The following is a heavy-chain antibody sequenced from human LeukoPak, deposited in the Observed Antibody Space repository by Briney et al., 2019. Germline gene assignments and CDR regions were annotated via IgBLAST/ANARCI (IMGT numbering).Heavy chain of an antibody. J-gene: IGHJ6*02. Sequence: ASVKVSCKASGGTFSSYAISWVRQAPGQGLEWMGRIIPILGIANYAQKFQGRVTITADKSTSTAYMELSSLRSEDTAVYYCARARAAPPSYYGMDVWGQGTTVTVSS. D-gene: IGHD6-25*01. CDR2: IIPILGIA. CDR3: ARARAAPPSYYGMDV. V-gene: IGHV1-69*04. CDR1: GGTFSSYA.